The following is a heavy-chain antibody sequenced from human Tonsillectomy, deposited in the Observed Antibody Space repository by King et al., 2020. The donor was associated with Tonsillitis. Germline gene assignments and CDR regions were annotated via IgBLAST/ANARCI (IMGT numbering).Heavy chain of an antibody. D-gene: IGHD1-7*01. J-gene: IGHJ4*02. Sequence: QLVQSGAEVKKPGSSVKVSCQASAGTFSKYAISWVRQAPGQGLEWMGGIIPNFGSPNIAQNFQGRLSITADKSTTTAYMELHSLRSDDTAVYYCARFGSSNWDYFFYDWGQGTLVSVSS. CDR2: IIPNFGSP. V-gene: IGHV1-69*06. CDR3: ARFGSSNWDYFFYD. CDR1: AGTFSKYA.